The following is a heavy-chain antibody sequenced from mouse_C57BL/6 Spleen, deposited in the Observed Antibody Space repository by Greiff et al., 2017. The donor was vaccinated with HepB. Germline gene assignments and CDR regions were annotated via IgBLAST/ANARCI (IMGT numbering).Heavy chain of an antibody. CDR2: ISDGGSYT. Sequence: EVQVVESGGGLVKPGGSLKLSCAASGFTFSSYAMSWVRQTPEKRLEWVATISDGGSYTYYPDNVKGRFTISRDNAKNNLYLQMSHLKSEDTAMYYCARDRGDYDGSAMDYWGQGTSVTVSS. J-gene: IGHJ4*01. CDR1: GFTFSSYA. CDR3: ARDRGDYDGSAMDY. V-gene: IGHV5-4*01. D-gene: IGHD2-4*01.